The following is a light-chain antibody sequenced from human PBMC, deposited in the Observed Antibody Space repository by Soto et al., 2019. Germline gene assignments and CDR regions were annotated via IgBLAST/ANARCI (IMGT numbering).Light chain of an antibody. V-gene: IGKV2-28*01. CDR2: LAS. Sequence: DILMTQSPISLPVTPGEPASISCRSSQSLLQSNGNNYLDWYLQKPGQSPQLLMYLASNRASGVPDRFSGSGSGTEFTLKISRVEAEDVGVYYCMQALQTPRFGQGTKVEIK. CDR1: QSLLQSNGNNY. CDR3: MQALQTPR. J-gene: IGKJ1*01.